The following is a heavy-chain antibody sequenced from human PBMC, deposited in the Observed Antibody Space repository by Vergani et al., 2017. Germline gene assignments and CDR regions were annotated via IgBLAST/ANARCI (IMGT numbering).Heavy chain of an antibody. CDR1: GYSISSGYY. CDR3: ASSRILYYYGMDV. J-gene: IGHJ6*02. CDR2: IYHSGST. V-gene: IGHV4-38-2*01. Sequence: QVQLQESGPGLVKPSETLSLTCAVSGYSISSGYYWGWIRQPPGKGLEWIGSIYHSGSTYYNPSLKSRVTISVDTSKNQFSLKLSSVTAADTAVYYCASSRILYYYGMDVWGQGTTVVVSS. D-gene: IGHD5-18*01.